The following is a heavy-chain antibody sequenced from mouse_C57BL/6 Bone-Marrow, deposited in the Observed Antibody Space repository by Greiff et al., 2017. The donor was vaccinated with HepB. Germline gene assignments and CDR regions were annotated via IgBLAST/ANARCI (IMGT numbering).Heavy chain of an antibody. J-gene: IGHJ1*01. D-gene: IGHD1-1*01. CDR1: GFTFSSFG. CDR3: ARSAYYYGNYWYFDV. Sequence: EVKLMESGGGLVQPGGSRKLSCAASGFTFSSFGMHWVRQAPEKGLEWVAYISRGSNTVYFVDTMKGRFNISRDNPKNTLFLQRTSLRSEDTAKYDCARSAYYYGNYWYFDVGGAGTTVTVTS. CDR2: ISRGSNTV. V-gene: IGHV5-17*02.